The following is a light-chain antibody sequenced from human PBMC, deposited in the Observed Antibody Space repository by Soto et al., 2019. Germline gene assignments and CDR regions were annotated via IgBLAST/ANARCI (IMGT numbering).Light chain of an antibody. V-gene: IGKV1-5*03. CDR3: QQYNSYTLT. CDR2: KAS. J-gene: IGKJ4*01. Sequence: DIQITQSPSTLSTSVGGRVTITCRASQSISSWLAWYQQKPGKAPKVLIYKASSLESGVPSRFSGSVSGTEGTITISSLKKDDGATYYGQQYNSYTLTFGGGTKVDIK. CDR1: QSISSW.